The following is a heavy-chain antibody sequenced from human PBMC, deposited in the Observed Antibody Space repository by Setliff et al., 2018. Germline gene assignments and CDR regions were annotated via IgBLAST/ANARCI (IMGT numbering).Heavy chain of an antibody. J-gene: IGHJ4*02. V-gene: IGHV3-66*01. CDR1: GLPVSGNY. CDR3: ARGIVAPSRWDYFDY. D-gene: IGHD1-26*01. Sequence: GGSLRLSCAASGLPVSGNYMSWVRQAPGKGPEWVSIIYSDGRTFYADSVKGRFLISRDNSKNTLYLQMSSLRAEDTAVYYCARGIVAPSRWDYFDYWGQGTLGTVS. CDR2: IYSDGRT.